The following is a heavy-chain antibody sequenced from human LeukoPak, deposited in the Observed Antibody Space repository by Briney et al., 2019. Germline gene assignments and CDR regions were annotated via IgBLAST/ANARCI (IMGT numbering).Heavy chain of an antibody. CDR3: AGEGPYGNY. D-gene: IGHD1-26*01. CDR1: GYSFTNYW. J-gene: IGHJ4*02. V-gene: IGHV5-10-1*01. Sequence: GESLKISCKGSGYSFTNYWITWVRQMPGKGLEWMGRIDPSDSYTNYSPSLQGHVTISVDKSITTAYLQWSSLKASDTAMYYCAGEGPYGNYWGQGTLDTVSS. CDR2: IDPSDSYT.